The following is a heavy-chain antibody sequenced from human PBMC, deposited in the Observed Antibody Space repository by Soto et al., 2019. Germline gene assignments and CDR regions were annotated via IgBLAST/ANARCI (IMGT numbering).Heavy chain of an antibody. CDR1: GFTFSSYA. Sequence: GGSLRLSCAASGFTFSSYAMHWVRQAPGKGLEWVAVISYDGSNKYYADSVKGRFTISRDNSKNTLYLQMNSLRAEDTAVYYCARDRSSSSWYELRGWFDPWGQGTLVTVSS. CDR2: ISYDGSNK. CDR3: ARDRSSSSWYELRGWFDP. D-gene: IGHD6-13*01. V-gene: IGHV3-30-3*01. J-gene: IGHJ5*02.